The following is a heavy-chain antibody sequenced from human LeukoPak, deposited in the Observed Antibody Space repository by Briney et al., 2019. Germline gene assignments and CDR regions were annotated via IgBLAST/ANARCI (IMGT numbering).Heavy chain of an antibody. J-gene: IGHJ3*02. Sequence: SQTLSLTCAISGDSVSSNSAAWNWIRQSPLRGLEWLGRTYYRSKWYNDCAVSVKSRITINPDTSKNQFSLQLNSVTPEDTAVYYCARKMATTEGGAFDIWGQGTMVTVSS. CDR1: GDSVSSNSAA. CDR3: ARKMATTEGGAFDI. CDR2: TYYRSKWYN. D-gene: IGHD5-24*01. V-gene: IGHV6-1*01.